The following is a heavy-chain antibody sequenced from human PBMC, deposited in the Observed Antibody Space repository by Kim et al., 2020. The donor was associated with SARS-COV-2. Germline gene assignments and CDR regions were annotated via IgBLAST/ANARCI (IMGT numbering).Heavy chain of an antibody. CDR3: ARRPIVAERGATYLDY. CDR2: IYPGDSDT. Sequence: GESLKISCKGSGYSFTSYWIGWVRQMPGKGLEWMGIIYPGDSDTRYSPSFQGQVTISADKSISTAYLQWSSLKASDTAMYYCARRPIVAERGATYLDYWGQGTLVTVSS. J-gene: IGHJ4*02. V-gene: IGHV5-51*01. D-gene: IGHD5-12*01. CDR1: GYSFTSYW.